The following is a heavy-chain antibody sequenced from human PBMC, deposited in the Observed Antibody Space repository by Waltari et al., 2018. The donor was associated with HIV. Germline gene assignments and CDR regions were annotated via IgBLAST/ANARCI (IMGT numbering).Heavy chain of an antibody. J-gene: IGHJ5*02. D-gene: IGHD1-26*01. CDR3: ARGGRKWTHPYYWLDP. CDR1: GFTFMCFS. Sequence: EVQLLESGGGVVKPGGSLRLSRAASGFTFMCFSITWVRQAPGKGLEWVSSISGSGGTTYYAESVKGRFTISRDTSKITLYLQMNSLRAEDTAVYYCARGGRKWTHPYYWLDPWGQGTLVTVSS. CDR2: ISGSGGTT. V-gene: IGHV3-23*01.